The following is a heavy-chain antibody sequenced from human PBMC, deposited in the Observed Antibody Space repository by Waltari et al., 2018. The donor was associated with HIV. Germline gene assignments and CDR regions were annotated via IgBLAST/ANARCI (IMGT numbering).Heavy chain of an antibody. CDR2: ITYDGSNK. CDR3: AKDGYTPTYFDY. Sequence: QTPLVESGGAVFQPEGSLSPSSAVAGFISSNYGMHWVRQAPGKGLEWMSFITYDGSNKYYADSVKGRFTISRDSSKNTLYLQMNGLRSEDTAVYYCAKDGYTPTYFDYWGQGTLVTVSS. D-gene: IGHD1-1*01. V-gene: IGHV3-30*02. CDR1: GFISSNYG. J-gene: IGHJ4*02.